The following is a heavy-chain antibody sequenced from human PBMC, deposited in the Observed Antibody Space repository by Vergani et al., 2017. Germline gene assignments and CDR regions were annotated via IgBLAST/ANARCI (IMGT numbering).Heavy chain of an antibody. CDR3: AIDPRPIAVAGYYFDD. J-gene: IGHJ4*02. D-gene: IGHD6-19*01. CDR1: GYTFTSYY. V-gene: IGHV1-46*01. CDR2: INPSGGST. Sequence: QVQLVQSGAEVKKPGASVKVSCKASGYTFTSYYLHWVRQAPGKGLAWMGIINPSGGSTSYAQKFQGRVTMTRDTSTSIVYMELSSLRSEDTSVYYCAIDPRPIAVAGYYFDDWGQGTLVSVSS.